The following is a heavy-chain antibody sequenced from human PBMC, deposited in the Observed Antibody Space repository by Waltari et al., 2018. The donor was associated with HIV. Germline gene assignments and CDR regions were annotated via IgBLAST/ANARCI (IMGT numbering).Heavy chain of an antibody. CDR1: GGSISSSNW. D-gene: IGHD3-22*01. CDR3: ARDRFLSSYYYDSSGEGAFDI. Sequence: QVQLQESGPGLVKPSGTLSLTCAVSGGSISSSNWWSWVRQPPGKGLEWIGEIYHSGSTNYNPSLKSRVTISVDKSKNQFSLKLSSVTAADTAVYYCARDRFLSSYYYDSSGEGAFDIWGQGTMVTVSS. J-gene: IGHJ3*02. V-gene: IGHV4-4*02. CDR2: IYHSGST.